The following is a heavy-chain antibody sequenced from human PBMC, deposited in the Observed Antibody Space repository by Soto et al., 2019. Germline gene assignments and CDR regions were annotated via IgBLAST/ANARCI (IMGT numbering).Heavy chain of an antibody. D-gene: IGHD2-15*01. J-gene: IGHJ4*02. V-gene: IGHV4-59*11. CDR1: GGSISSHY. CDR3: ARGGGSPDY. Sequence: QVQLQESGPGLVKPSETLSLTCTVSGGSISSHYWSWIRQPPGMGLEYIGYIYNSGSTNYNPSLNSRVTISVDTSKNQFSLKLSSVTAADTAVYFCARGGGSPDYWGQGTLVTVSS. CDR2: IYNSGST.